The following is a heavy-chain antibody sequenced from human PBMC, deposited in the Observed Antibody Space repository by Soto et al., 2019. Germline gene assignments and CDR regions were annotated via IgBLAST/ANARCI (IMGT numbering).Heavy chain of an antibody. V-gene: IGHV4-31*03. J-gene: IGHJ4*02. D-gene: IGHD6-19*01. CDR2: IYFTGST. Sequence: SETLSLTCTVSGHSLSSGGYYWSWIRQHPGKGLEWVGYIYFTGSTLYNPSLKSRLAMSLDTSKNQFSLRLTSVTAADTAVYFCARDWGSSGWPNWGQGTLVTV. CDR3: ARDWGSSGWPN. CDR1: GHSLSSGGYY.